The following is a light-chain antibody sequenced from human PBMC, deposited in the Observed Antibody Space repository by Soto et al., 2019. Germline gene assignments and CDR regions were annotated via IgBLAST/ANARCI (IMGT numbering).Light chain of an antibody. Sequence: DIQLTQSPSFLSASLGDRVTITCRASQGIGSYLAWYQQKPGKAPRLLIYAASTLQSGVPSRFSGSGSDTEFTLTISSLQHEDFATYYCQQLNNYQLTLGGGTKVDIK. CDR3: QQLNNYQLT. J-gene: IGKJ4*01. CDR1: QGIGSY. V-gene: IGKV1-9*01. CDR2: AAS.